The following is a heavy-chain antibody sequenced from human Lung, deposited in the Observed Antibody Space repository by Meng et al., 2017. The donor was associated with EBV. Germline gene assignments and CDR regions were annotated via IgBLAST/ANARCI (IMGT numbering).Heavy chain of an antibody. D-gene: IGHD1-26*01. Sequence: EVQVVESGGSLVQPWGSLRLSCATFGFSFSAYWMHWVRQVPGKGLQWVSRITPDGGRTDYADSVQGRFTISRDNAAKTLYLQMKSLRPEDTAVYYCSRDLMGPDDWWGQGTLVTVSS. CDR2: ITPDGGRT. CDR3: SRDLMGPDDW. V-gene: IGHV3-74*01. J-gene: IGHJ4*02. CDR1: GFSFSAYW.